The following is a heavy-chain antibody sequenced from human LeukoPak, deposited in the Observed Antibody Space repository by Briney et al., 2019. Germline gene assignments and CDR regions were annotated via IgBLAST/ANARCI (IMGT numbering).Heavy chain of an antibody. CDR1: GFTFRSYA. D-gene: IGHD6-13*01. Sequence: PGGSLRLSCAASGFTFRSYAMSWVRQAPGKGLEWVSGNGPTGAGTYYADSVKGRFIVSRDNSKNTLYLQMNSLRAEDTAVYYCATIGYSSTWYAYWGQGTLVTVS. J-gene: IGHJ4*02. V-gene: IGHV3-23*01. CDR3: ATIGYSSTWYAY. CDR2: NGPTGAGT.